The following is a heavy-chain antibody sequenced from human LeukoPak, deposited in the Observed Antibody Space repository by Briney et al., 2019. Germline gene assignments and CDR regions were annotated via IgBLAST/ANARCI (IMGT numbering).Heavy chain of an antibody. CDR1: GGSISSGGYS. V-gene: IGHV4-30-2*01. J-gene: IGHJ3*02. CDR2: IYHSGST. D-gene: IGHD6-13*01. CDR3: AREGDTGSSWFDAFDI. Sequence: PSETLSLTCAVSGGSISSGGYSWSWIRQPPGKGLEWIGYIYHSGSTYYNPSLKSRVTISVDRSKNQSSLKLSSVTAADTAVYYCAREGDTGSSWFDAFDIWGQGTMVTVSS.